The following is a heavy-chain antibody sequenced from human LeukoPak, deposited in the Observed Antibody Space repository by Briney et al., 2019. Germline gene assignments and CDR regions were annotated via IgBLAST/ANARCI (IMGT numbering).Heavy chain of an antibody. D-gene: IGHD4-23*01. V-gene: IGHV3-53*01. Sequence: GGSLRLSCAASGFTVSRNYMGWVRQAPGKGLEWVSVLYSNGNIHYTDSVKGRFTISRDNSKNTLYLQMNNLRAEDTAIYYCARYSGDYSANLYYFDYWGQGTLVTVSS. CDR1: GFTVSRNY. CDR2: LYSNGNI. CDR3: ARYSGDYSANLYYFDY. J-gene: IGHJ4*02.